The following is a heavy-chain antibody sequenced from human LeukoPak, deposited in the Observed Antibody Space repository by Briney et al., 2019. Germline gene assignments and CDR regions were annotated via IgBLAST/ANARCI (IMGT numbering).Heavy chain of an antibody. J-gene: IGHJ4*02. V-gene: IGHV1-2*06. CDR3: ARVGPDTYCSGGSCYVDY. D-gene: IGHD2-15*01. CDR2: INPNSGGT. CDR1: GYTFSDYY. Sequence: ASVKVSCKASGYTFSDYYMHWVRQAPGQGLEWMGRINPNSGGTNFAQKFQGRVTMTRDTSISTAYMELSRLTSDDTAIYYCARVGPDTYCSGGSCYVDYRGQGTLVTVSS.